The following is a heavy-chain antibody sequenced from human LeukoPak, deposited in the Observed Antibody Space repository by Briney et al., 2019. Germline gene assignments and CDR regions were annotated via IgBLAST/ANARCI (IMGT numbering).Heavy chain of an antibody. Sequence: GGSLRLSCAASGFTVSSTYMNWVRQAPGKGLEWVSILYNDGRTYYAHSVKGRFTISRDNSKNTLYLQMNSLRAEDTAVYYCARDRDYYDSSGYYLFDYWGQGTLVTVSS. CDR1: GFTVSSTY. V-gene: IGHV3-53*01. CDR3: ARDRDYYDSSGYYLFDY. J-gene: IGHJ4*02. D-gene: IGHD3-22*01. CDR2: LYNDGRT.